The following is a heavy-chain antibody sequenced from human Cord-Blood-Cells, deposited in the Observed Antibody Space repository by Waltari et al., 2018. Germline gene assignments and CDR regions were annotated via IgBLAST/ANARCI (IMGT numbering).Heavy chain of an antibody. V-gene: IGHV4-39*01. Sequence: GKGLEWIGSIYYSGSTYYNPSLKSRVTISVDTSKNQFSLKLSSVTAAETSVYYCARCELGIDYLGQGTLVTVSS. D-gene: IGHD7-27*01. CDR3: ARCELGIDY. J-gene: IGHJ4*02. CDR2: IYYSGST.